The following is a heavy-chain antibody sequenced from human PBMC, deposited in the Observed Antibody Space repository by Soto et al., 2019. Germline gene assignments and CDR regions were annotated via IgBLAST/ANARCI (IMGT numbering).Heavy chain of an antibody. D-gene: IGHD2-2*01. V-gene: IGHV1-18*01. CDR2: ISAYNGNT. CDR1: GYTFTSYG. CDR3: ARDRCSSTSCYRPRAFDI. Sequence: ASVKVSCKASGYTFTSYGISWVRQAPGQGLEWMGWISAYNGNTNYAQKLQGRVTMTTDTSTSTAYMELRSLGSDDTAVYYCARDRCSSTSCYRPRAFDIWGQGTMVT. J-gene: IGHJ3*02.